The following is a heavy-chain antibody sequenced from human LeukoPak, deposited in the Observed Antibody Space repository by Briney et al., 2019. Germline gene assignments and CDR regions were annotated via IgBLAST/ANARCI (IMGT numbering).Heavy chain of an antibody. V-gene: IGHV4-34*01. CDR1: GGSFSGYY. Sequence: SETLPLTCAVYGGSFSGYYWSWIRQPPGKGLEWIGEINHSGSTNYNPSLKSRVTISVDTSKNQFSLKLSSVTAADTAVYYCATYYYGSGSHYNWFDPWGQGTLVTVSS. D-gene: IGHD3-10*01. CDR3: ATYYYGSGSHYNWFDP. J-gene: IGHJ5*02. CDR2: INHSGST.